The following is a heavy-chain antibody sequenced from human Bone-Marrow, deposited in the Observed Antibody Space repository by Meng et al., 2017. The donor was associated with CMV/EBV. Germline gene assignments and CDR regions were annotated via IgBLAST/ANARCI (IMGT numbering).Heavy chain of an antibody. CDR3: ARVLSGYLYYFDY. D-gene: IGHD3-22*01. CDR2: IRYDGSNK. V-gene: IGHV3-30*02. CDR1: RFTFSSYG. Sequence: GGSLRLSCAASRFTFSSYGMHWVRQAPGKGLEWVAFIRYDGSNKYYADSVKGRFTISRDNSKNSLYLQMNSLRAEDTAVYYRARVLSGYLYYFDYWGQGTLVTVSS. J-gene: IGHJ4*02.